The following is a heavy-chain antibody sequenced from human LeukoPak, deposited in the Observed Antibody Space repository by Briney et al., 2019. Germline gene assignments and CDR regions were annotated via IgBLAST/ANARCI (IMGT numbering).Heavy chain of an antibody. Sequence: GSLILSCAASGFTFSSYAMSWVRQAPGKGLEWVSAISGSGGSTYYADSVKGRFTISRDNSKNTLYLQMNSLRAEDTAVYYCAKVPYSSGWWDAFDIWGQGTMVTVSS. CDR3: AKVPYSSGWWDAFDI. J-gene: IGHJ3*02. CDR2: ISGSGGST. D-gene: IGHD6-19*01. CDR1: GFTFSSYA. V-gene: IGHV3-23*01.